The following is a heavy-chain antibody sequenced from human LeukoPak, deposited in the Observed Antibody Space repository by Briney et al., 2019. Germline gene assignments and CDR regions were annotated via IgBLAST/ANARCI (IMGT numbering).Heavy chain of an antibody. CDR1: GGSISSSSYY. J-gene: IGHJ5*02. V-gene: IGHV4-39*01. CDR2: IYYSGST. CDR3: ARSAADYYDSSGPPRWFDP. D-gene: IGHD3-22*01. Sequence: SETLSLTRTVSGGSISSSSYYWGWIRQPPGKGLEWIGSIYYSGSTYYNPSLKSRVTISVDTSKNQFSLKLSSVTAADTAVYYCARSAADYYDSSGPPRWFDPWGQGTLVTVSS.